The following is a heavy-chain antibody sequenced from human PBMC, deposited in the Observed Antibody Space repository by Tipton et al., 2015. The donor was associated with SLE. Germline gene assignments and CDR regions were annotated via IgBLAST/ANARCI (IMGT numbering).Heavy chain of an antibody. CDR2: ISDSGGST. Sequence: SLRLSCVASGFTFNSHAMGWVRQAPGKGLESLSGISDSGGSTYYADSVKGRFTISRDNSKNTLYLQMNNLKVEDTAVYYCANDPGWTTFPQGVDVWGQGTTVTVSS. V-gene: IGHV3-23*01. J-gene: IGHJ6*02. D-gene: IGHD4-17*01. CDR1: GFTFNSHA. CDR3: ANDPGWTTFPQGVDV.